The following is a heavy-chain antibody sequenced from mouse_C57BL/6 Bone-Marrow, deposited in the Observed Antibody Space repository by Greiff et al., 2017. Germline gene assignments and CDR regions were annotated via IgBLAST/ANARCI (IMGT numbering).Heavy chain of an antibody. D-gene: IGHD2-3*01. CDR1: GFSLTSYG. Sequence: QVQLQQSGPGLVQPSQSLSITCTVSGFSLTSYGVHWVRQSPGKGLEWLGVIWSGGSTDYNAAFISRLSISKDNSKCQVFFKMNSLQADDTAIDYCARNLGDGYYGFAYWGQGTLVTVSA. J-gene: IGHJ3*01. V-gene: IGHV2-2*01. CDR2: IWSGGST. CDR3: ARNLGDGYYGFAY.